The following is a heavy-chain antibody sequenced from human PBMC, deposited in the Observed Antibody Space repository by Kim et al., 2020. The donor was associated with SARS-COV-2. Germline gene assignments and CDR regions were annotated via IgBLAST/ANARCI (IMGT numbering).Heavy chain of an antibody. CDR3: AKILGGCSATSCY. CDR2: IAYGSHV. Sequence: SETLSLTCTVSGDSISSGNWWTWVRQSPGKGLEWIGEIAYGSHVNYNPSLRSRVTISMDSSNNQFSLRLASVTAADTAVYFCAKILGGCSATSCY. D-gene: IGHD3-16*01. J-gene: IGHJ4*03. CDR1: GDSISSGNW. V-gene: IGHV4-4*02.